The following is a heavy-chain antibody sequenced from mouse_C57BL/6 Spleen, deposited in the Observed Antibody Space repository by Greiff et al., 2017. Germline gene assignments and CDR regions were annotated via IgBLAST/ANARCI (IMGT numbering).Heavy chain of an antibody. CDR1: GFTFSSYA. V-gene: IGHV5-4*01. Sequence: EVKLVESGGGLVKPGGSLKLSCAASGFTFSSYAMSWVRQTPEKSLEWVATISDGGSYTYYPDNVKGRFTISRDNDKNNLYLQMSHMKSEDTAMYYCAREGYYGSNWYFDVWGTGTTVTVSS. CDR2: ISDGGSYT. CDR3: AREGYYGSNWYFDV. D-gene: IGHD1-1*01. J-gene: IGHJ1*03.